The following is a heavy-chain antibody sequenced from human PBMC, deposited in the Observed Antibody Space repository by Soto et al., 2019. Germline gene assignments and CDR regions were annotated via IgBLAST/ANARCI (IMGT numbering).Heavy chain of an antibody. J-gene: IGHJ4*02. D-gene: IGHD2-8*01. CDR2: IYHSGST. CDR1: GRGCS. Sequence: GRGCSWSWIRQPPGKGLEWIGYIYHSGSTYYNPSLKSRVTISVDRSKNQFSLKLSSVTAADTGVHYWARVSAYWGQGTSVT. CDR3: ARVSAY. V-gene: IGHV4-30-2*01.